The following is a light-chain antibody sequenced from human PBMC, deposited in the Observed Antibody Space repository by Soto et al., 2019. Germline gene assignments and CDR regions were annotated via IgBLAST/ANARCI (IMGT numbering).Light chain of an antibody. J-gene: IGKJ4*01. V-gene: IGKV3-20*01. CDR1: QSVRANS. CDR3: QQYASSPLT. Sequence: EIVLTQSPGTLSLSSGERATLSSGASQSVRANSLAWYQKKPGQAPRLLIYDATSRPTGTPERSGGSGSGTDFTLTISRLEPEDLAVYYCQQYASSPLTFGGGTKVEIK. CDR2: DAT.